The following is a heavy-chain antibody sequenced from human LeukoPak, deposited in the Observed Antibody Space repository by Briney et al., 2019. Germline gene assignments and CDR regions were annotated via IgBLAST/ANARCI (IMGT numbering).Heavy chain of an antibody. J-gene: IGHJ4*02. CDR2: IYCSGST. V-gene: IGHV4-30-4*01. CDR1: GGSISSGDYY. CDR3: ATHSSSYSYFDY. Sequence: PSQTLSLTCIVSGGSISSGDYYWSWIRQPPGKGLEWIGYIYCSGSTYYNPSLKSRITMSVDTSKNQFSLKLSSVTAADTAVYYCATHSSSYSYFDYWGQGTLVTVSS. D-gene: IGHD3-22*01.